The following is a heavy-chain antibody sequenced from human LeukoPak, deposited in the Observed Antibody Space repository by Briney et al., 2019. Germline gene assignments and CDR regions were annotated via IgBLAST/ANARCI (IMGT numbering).Heavy chain of an antibody. V-gene: IGHV4-59*08. CDR1: GGSISVYN. D-gene: IGHD2-2*01. Sequence: SETLSLTCTVSGGSISVYNWRCIRKPPGRGRECIGYIFYSGSTNYTTSLKSRVTMSVDTSKNQLSMKLSSVTAADTAVYYCARGKGPADYWGQGTLVTVSS. CDR3: ARGKGPADY. CDR2: IFYSGST. J-gene: IGHJ4*02.